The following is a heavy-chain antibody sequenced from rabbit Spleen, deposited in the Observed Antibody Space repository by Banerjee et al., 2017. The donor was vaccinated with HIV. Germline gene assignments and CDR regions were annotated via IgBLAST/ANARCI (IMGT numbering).Heavy chain of an antibody. CDR1: GFDFSSGYD. CDR3: ARVSETSGWGEDL. V-gene: IGHV1S45*01. CDR2: IYSSIHYT. J-gene: IGHJ3*01. D-gene: IGHD4-1*01. Sequence: QEQVKETGGGLVQPGGSLTLSCKASGFDFSSGYDIVWVRQAPGKGLEWIGYIYSSIHYTYYANWAKGRFTISKTSSTTVTLQMTSLTVADTATYFCARVSETSGWGEDLWGQGTLVTVS.